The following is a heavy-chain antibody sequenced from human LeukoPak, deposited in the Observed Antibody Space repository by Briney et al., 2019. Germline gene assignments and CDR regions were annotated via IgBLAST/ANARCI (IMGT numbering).Heavy chain of an antibody. D-gene: IGHD3-10*01. J-gene: IGHJ4*02. CDR2: ISWNSGSI. CDR3: AKSYGSGSYYGDIVY. V-gene: IGHV3-9*01. Sequence: GRSLRLSCAASGFTFDDYAMHWVRQAPGKGLGWVSGISWNSGSIGYAVSVKGRFTISRDNAKNSLYLQMNSLRAEDTALYYCAKSYGSGSYYGDIVYWGQGTLVTVSS. CDR1: GFTFDDYA.